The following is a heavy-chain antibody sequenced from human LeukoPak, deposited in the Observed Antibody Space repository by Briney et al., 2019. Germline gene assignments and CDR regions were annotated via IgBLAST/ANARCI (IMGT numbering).Heavy chain of an antibody. Sequence: SETLSLTCTVSGGSVSSNYYYWSWIRQPPGKGLEWIGYIYYSGSTNYNPSLTSRVTMSVDTSKNQFSLKLSSVTAADTGVYYCARHQTPGGTRFITFGGVIDYWGQGTLVTVSS. CDR3: ARHQTPGGTRFITFGGVIDY. D-gene: IGHD3-16*02. CDR2: IYYSGST. J-gene: IGHJ4*02. CDR1: GGSVSSNYYY. V-gene: IGHV4-61*01.